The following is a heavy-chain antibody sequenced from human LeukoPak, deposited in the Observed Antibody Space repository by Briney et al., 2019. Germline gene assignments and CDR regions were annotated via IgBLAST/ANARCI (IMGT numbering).Heavy chain of an antibody. CDR3: AKGRGYSYGSPDWFDP. Sequence: PGGSLRLSCAASGFTFDDYAMHWVRHAPGKGLEWVSGISWNSGSIGYADFVKGRFTISRDNAKNSLYLQMNSLRAEDTALYYCAKGRGYSYGSPDWFDPWGQGTLVTVSS. CDR1: GFTFDDYA. V-gene: IGHV3-9*01. J-gene: IGHJ5*02. D-gene: IGHD5-18*01. CDR2: ISWNSGSI.